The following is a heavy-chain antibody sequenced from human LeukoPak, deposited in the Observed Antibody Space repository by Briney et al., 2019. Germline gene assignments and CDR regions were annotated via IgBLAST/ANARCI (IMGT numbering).Heavy chain of an antibody. D-gene: IGHD3-22*01. V-gene: IGHV4-39*07. CDR2: IYHSGST. J-gene: IGHJ4*02. CDR3: ARDAYYYDSSTFYHPIDY. Sequence: SETLSLTCTVSGGSISSSGYYWGWIRQPPGKGLEWIGSIYHSGSTYYNPSLKSRVTISVDTSKNQFSLKLSSVTAADTAVYYCARDAYYYDSSTFYHPIDYWGQGTLVTVSS. CDR1: GGSISSSGYY.